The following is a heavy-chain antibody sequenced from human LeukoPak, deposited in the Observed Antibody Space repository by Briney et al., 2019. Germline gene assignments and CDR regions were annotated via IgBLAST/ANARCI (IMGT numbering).Heavy chain of an antibody. J-gene: IGHJ4*02. Sequence: TLSLTCAVSGGSISSDGYSWSWIRQPPGKGLEWIGYIYHSGSTYYNPSLKSRVTISVDRSKNRFSLKLSSVTAADTAVYYCARAGVGDYNDVAFDYWGQGTLVTASS. CDR3: ARAGVGDYNDVAFDY. CDR1: GGSISSDGYS. CDR2: IYHSGST. D-gene: IGHD4-17*01. V-gene: IGHV4-30-2*01.